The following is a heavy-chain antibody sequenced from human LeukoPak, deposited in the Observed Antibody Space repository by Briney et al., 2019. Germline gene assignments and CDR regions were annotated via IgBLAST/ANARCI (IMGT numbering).Heavy chain of an antibody. CDR2: INHSGNA. J-gene: IGHJ4*02. CDR1: GGSFSGYY. V-gene: IGHV4-34*01. Sequence: SETLSLTCAVSGGSFSGYYWTWIRQPPGKGLEWIGEINHSGNANYNPSLKSRVTISLDMSENHFSLKLTSVTAADTAVHYCARGQGTVTTHWGQGTPVTVSS. D-gene: IGHD4-17*01. CDR3: ARGQGTVTTH.